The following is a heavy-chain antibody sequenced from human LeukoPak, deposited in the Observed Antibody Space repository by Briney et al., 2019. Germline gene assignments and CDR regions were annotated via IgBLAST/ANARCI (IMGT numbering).Heavy chain of an antibody. CDR3: ARDSLEAAAGTFDY. CDR2: SYYNGST. J-gene: IGHJ4*02. V-gene: IGHV4-31*03. CDR1: GGSISSGGYY. Sequence: PSYTLSLTCTFAGGSISSGGYYWSWIRRHPGKGLEWIGYSYYNGSTYYNPSLKIRITISVDTSTNQFSLKLSSVTAADTAVYYCARDSLEAAAGTFDYWGQGTLVTVSS. D-gene: IGHD6-13*01.